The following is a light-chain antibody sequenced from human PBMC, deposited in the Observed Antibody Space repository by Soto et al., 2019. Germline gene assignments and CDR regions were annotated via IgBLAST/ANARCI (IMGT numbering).Light chain of an antibody. J-gene: IGKJ2*01. CDR2: DAS. V-gene: IGKV3-11*01. CDR1: QSVSSY. Sequence: EIVLTQSPAXLSLSPGERATLSCRASQSVSSYLAWYQQKPGQAPRLLIYDASNRATGIPARFSGSGSGTDFTLTISSLEPEDFAVYYCQQRSNWPPYTFGQGTKLEIK. CDR3: QQRSNWPPYT.